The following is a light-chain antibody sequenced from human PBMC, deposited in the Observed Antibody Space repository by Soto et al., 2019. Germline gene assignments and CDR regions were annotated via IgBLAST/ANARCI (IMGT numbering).Light chain of an antibody. CDR1: QGISSY. Sequence: IQLTQSPSSLSASVGDRVTITCRASQGISSYLAWYQQKPGKAPTLLIYSASTLQSGVSSRFSGSGSGTDFTLTISSLQPEDFATYYCQQLNSYTLTFGPGTKVDIK. CDR2: SAS. CDR3: QQLNSYTLT. J-gene: IGKJ3*01. V-gene: IGKV1-9*01.